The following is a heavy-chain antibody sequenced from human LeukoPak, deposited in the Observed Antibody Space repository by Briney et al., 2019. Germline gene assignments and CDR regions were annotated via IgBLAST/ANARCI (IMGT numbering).Heavy chain of an antibody. V-gene: IGHV4-39*01. Sequence: SETLSLTCTVSGGSISSSSYYWGWIRQPPGKGLEWIGSIYYSGSTYYNPSLKSRVTISVDTSKNQFSLKLSSVTAADTAVYYCARRTYYYDSSGYYYNLFDYWGQGTLVTVSS. D-gene: IGHD3-22*01. J-gene: IGHJ4*02. CDR1: GGSISSSSYY. CDR3: ARRTYYYDSSGYYYNLFDY. CDR2: IYYSGST.